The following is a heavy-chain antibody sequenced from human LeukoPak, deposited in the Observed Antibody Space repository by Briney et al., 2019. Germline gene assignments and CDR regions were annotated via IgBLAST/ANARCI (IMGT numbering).Heavy chain of an antibody. D-gene: IGHD2-2*01. J-gene: IGHJ4*02. V-gene: IGHV1-8*01. CDR1: GYTFTSYD. CDR3: ASCSSTSCYAEFDY. CDR2: MNPNIGNT. Sequence: AAVKVSCKASGYTFTSYDINWVRQATGQGLEWMGRMNPNIGNTGSAQKFQGRVTMTRNNSISTAYMEMRSLRSEDTAVYYCASCSSTSCYAEFDYWGQGTLVTDCS.